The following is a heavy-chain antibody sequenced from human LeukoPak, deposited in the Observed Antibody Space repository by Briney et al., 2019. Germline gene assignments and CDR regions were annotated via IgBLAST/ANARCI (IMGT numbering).Heavy chain of an antibody. CDR2: ISSSGTYI. V-gene: IGHV3-21*01. CDR3: ARDDGYCSGGSCSYYGMDV. D-gene: IGHD2-15*01. Sequence: GGSLRLSCAAFGFTFSSYSLNWVRQAPGKGLEWVSSISSSGTYIHYADSAKGRFTISRDNAKNSLYLQMNSLRAEDTAVYYCARDDGYCSGGSCSYYGMDVWGQGTTVTVSS. CDR1: GFTFSSYS. J-gene: IGHJ6*02.